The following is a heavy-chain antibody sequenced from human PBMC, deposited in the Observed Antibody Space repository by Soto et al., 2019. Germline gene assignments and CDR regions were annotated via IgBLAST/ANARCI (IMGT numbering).Heavy chain of an antibody. J-gene: IGHJ6*02. V-gene: IGHV4-34*01. CDR3: HRAVAGTGVWDDYYYYYGMDV. Sequence: SETLSLTCAVYGVSFSGYYWTWIRQPPGKGLEWIGEINHSGSTNYNPSLKSRVTISVDTSKNQFSLKLSSVTVADTAVYYCHRAVAGTGVWDDYYYYYGMDVWGQGTTVTVSS. CDR1: GVSFSGYY. D-gene: IGHD6-19*01. CDR2: INHSGST.